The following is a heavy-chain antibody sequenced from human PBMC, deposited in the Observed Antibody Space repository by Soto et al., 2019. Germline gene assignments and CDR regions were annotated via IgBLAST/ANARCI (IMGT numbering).Heavy chain of an antibody. V-gene: IGHV1-46*03. Sequence: ASVKVSCKASGYTFTSYYMHWVRQAPGQGLEWMGIINPSGGSTSYAQKFQGRVTMTRDTSTSTVYMELSSLRSEDTAVYYCARAGEVSSRDRHNYYYRYIDVWDKGTTVTVSS. CDR1: GYTFTSYY. CDR2: INPSGGST. D-gene: IGHD3-16*02. CDR3: ARAGEVSSRDRHNYYYRYIDV. J-gene: IGHJ6*03.